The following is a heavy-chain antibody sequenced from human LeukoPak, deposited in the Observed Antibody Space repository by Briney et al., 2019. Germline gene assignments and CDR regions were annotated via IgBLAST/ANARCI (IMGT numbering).Heavy chain of an antibody. D-gene: IGHD6-19*01. Sequence: ASVKVSCKTSGYTFTGHYIHWVRQAPGQGLEWMGRIHPNSGGTNYAQKFQGRVTMTRDTSISTAYMELSRLRSDDTAVYYCARSHSGWYADYYYYMDVWGKGTTVTVSS. CDR1: GYTFTGHY. CDR2: IHPNSGGT. J-gene: IGHJ6*03. V-gene: IGHV1-2*06. CDR3: ARSHSGWYADYYYYMDV.